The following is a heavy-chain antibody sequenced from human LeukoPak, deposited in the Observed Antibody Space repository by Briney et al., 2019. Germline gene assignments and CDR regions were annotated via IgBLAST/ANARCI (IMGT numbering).Heavy chain of an antibody. D-gene: IGHD4-17*01. CDR1: GFTFSSNA. J-gene: IGHJ4*02. CDR2: ISGSDGSSDGST. CDR3: AKDPMTTVTTVDSD. Sequence: GGSLRLSCAASGFTFSSNAMSWVRQAPGKGLEWVSSISGSDGSSDGSTYYADSVKGRFTISRDSSKNTLYLQMNSLRAEDTAVYYCAKDPMTTVTTVDSDWGQGTLVTVSS. V-gene: IGHV3-23*01.